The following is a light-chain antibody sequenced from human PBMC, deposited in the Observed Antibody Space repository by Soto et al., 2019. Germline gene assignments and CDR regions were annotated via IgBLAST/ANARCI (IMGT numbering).Light chain of an antibody. CDR2: WAS. V-gene: IGKV4-1*01. CDR1: RSVLSDSNNQNY. J-gene: IGKJ3*01. Sequence: DFVMTQSPDSLAVSLGERATINCKSSRSVLSDSNNQNYLAWFQQKPGQPPKLLLYWASTRESGVPDRFSGSGSGTDFALTISSLQAEDVAVYYCQQYYSTPFTFGPGTKVDIK. CDR3: QQYYSTPFT.